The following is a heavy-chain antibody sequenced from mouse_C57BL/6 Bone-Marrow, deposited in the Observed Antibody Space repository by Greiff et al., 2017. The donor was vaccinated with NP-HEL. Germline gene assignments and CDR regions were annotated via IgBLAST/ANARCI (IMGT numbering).Heavy chain of an antibody. J-gene: IGHJ1*03. CDR1: GYTFTSYW. CDR3: ASPDYYGSSYWYFDV. CDR2: IHPNSGST. V-gene: IGHV1-64*01. D-gene: IGHD1-1*01. Sequence: QVQLQQPGAELVKPGASVKLSCKASGYTFTSYWMHWVKQRPGQGLEWIGMIHPNSGSTNYNEKFKSKATLTVDKSSSTAYMHLSSRTSEDSAVYYCASPDYYGSSYWYFDVWGTGTTVTVSS.